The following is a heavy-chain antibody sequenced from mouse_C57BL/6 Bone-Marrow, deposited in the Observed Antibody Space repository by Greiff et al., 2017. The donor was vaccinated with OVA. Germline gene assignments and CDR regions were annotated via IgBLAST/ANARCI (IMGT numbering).Heavy chain of an antibody. CDR2: IYPRSGNT. D-gene: IGHD1-1*01. V-gene: IGHV1-81*01. J-gene: IGHJ1*03. Sequence: VKLVESGAELARPGASVKLSCKASGYTFTSYGISWVKQRTGQGLEWIGEIYPRSGNTYYNEKFKGKATLTADKSSSTAYMELRSLTSEDSAVYFCARIGIYYYGSSSYWYFDVWGTGTTVTVSS. CDR3: ARIGIYYYGSSSYWYFDV. CDR1: GYTFTSYG.